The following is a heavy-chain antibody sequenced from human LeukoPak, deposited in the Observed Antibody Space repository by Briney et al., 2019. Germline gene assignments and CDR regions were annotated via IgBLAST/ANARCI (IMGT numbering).Heavy chain of an antibody. J-gene: IGHJ4*02. Sequence: GGSLRLSCAASGFTLSTYAMSWVRQAPGKGLEWVSSISSSSSYIYYADSVKGRFTISRDNAKNSLYLQMNSLRAEDTAVYYCASVSGGADYWGQGTLVTVSS. CDR1: GFTLSTYA. D-gene: IGHD6-25*01. CDR2: ISSSSSYI. V-gene: IGHV3-21*01. CDR3: ASVSGGADY.